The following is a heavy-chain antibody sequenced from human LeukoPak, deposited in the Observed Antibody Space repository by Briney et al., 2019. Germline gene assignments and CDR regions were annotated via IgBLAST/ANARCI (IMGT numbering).Heavy chain of an antibody. CDR3: ARGYCSSTSCFIYDY. V-gene: IGHV3-30-3*01. Sequence: GRSLRLSCAASGFTFSSYAMHWVRQAPGKGLEWVAVISYDGSNKYYADSVKGRFTISRDNSKNTLYLQMNSLRAEDTAVYYCARGYCSSTSCFIYDYWGQGTLVTVSS. CDR1: GFTFSSYA. CDR2: ISYDGSNK. D-gene: IGHD2-2*01. J-gene: IGHJ4*02.